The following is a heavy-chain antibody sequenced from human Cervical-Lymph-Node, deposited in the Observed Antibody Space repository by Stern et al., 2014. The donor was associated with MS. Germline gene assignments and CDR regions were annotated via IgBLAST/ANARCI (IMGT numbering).Heavy chain of an antibody. CDR3: ASGRFGY. CDR1: GYKFTNYY. J-gene: IGHJ4*02. V-gene: IGHV1-46*01. CDR2: INPSGDST. Sequence: VQLVESGAEVKKPGASVKISCKAPGYKFTNYYIHWMRQAPGQGPEWMGMINPSGDSTTYAQKFQGRVTMTRDTSTSTVYMELSRLRSEDAAVYYCASGRFGYWGQGTQVTVSS.